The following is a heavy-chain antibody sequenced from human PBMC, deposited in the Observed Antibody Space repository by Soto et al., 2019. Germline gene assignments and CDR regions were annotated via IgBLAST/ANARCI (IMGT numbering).Heavy chain of an antibody. CDR1: GFSLSTSGVA. CDR2: IYWDDGK. J-gene: IGHJ4*02. V-gene: IGHV2-5*02. D-gene: IGHD3-16*02. Sequence: QITLKESGPMVVKPTQTLTLTCTFSGFSLSTSGVAVGWILQPPGKALEWLALIYWDDGKRYSPSLKSRLIITKDTSKDQVVLTVNNMDPADTATYYCIKRPGHRNYYFDYWGQGILVTVSS. CDR3: IKRPGHRNYYFDY.